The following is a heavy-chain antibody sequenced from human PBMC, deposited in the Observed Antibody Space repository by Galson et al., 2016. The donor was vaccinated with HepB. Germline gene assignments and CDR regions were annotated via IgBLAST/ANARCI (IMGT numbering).Heavy chain of an antibody. CDR2: ISWNADNI. J-gene: IGHJ4*02. Sequence: SLRLSCAASGFTFDEYAMHWVRQAPGKGLEWVSGISWNADNIDYADSVKGRFTISRDNAENSLYLQMNSLRPEDTAVYYCAKDRDEAAGGFDNWGQGTLVTVSS. D-gene: IGHD6-13*01. V-gene: IGHV3-9*01. CDR1: GFTFDEYA. CDR3: AKDRDEAAGGFDN.